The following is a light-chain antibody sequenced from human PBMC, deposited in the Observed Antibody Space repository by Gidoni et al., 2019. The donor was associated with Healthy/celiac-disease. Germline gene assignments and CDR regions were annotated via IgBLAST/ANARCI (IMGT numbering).Light chain of an antibody. J-gene: IGKJ3*01. CDR2: AAS. V-gene: IGKV1-39*01. CDR3: QQSYSTPPFT. Sequence: IQMTQSPSSLSASVGDRVTITCRASQSISSYLNWYQQKPGKAPKRLIYAASSLQSGVPSRFSGSGAGTECTLTISSLQPEDFATYYCQQSYSTPPFTFXPXTKVDIK. CDR1: QSISSY.